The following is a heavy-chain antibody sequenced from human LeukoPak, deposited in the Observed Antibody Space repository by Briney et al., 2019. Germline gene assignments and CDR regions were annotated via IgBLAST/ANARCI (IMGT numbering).Heavy chain of an antibody. CDR2: IYYSGST. CDR1: GGSISSYY. D-gene: IGHD3-22*01. Sequence: PSETLSLTCTVSGGSISSYYWSWIRQPPGKGLEWIGYIYYSGSTNYNPSLKSRVTISVDTSKNQFSLKLSSVTAADTAVYYCARGFHDYYDSSGPPFDYWGQGTLVTVSS. CDR3: ARGFHDYYDSSGPPFDY. V-gene: IGHV4-59*01. J-gene: IGHJ4*02.